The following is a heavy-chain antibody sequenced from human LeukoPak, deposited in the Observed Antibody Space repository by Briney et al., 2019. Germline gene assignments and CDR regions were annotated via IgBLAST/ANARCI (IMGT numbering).Heavy chain of an antibody. D-gene: IGHD3-10*01. CDR1: GGSFSGYY. V-gene: IGHV4-34*01. J-gene: IGHJ4*02. CDR2: INHSGST. CDR3: ARRPSYYYGSGSYRHFDY. Sequence: SETLSLTCAVHGGSFSGYYWSWIRQPPGKGLEWIGEINHSGSTNYNPSLKSRVTISVDTSKNQFSLKLSSVTAADTAVYYCARRPSYYYGSGSYRHFDYWGQGTLVTVSS.